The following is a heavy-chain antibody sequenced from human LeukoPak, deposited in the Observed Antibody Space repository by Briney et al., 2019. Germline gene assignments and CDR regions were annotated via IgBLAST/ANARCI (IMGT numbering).Heavy chain of an antibody. V-gene: IGHV3-23*01. CDR1: GFTFSSYG. J-gene: IGHJ4*02. CDR3: AKGSYYDSSGSFYFDY. D-gene: IGHD3-22*01. CDR2: IGGRDGST. Sequence: GGSLRLSCAASGFTFSSYGMSWVRQAPGKGLEWVSAIGGRDGSTYYADSVKGRFTISRDNSKNTLYVQMNSLRAEDTAVYYCAKGSYYDSSGSFYFDYWGQGTLVTVSS.